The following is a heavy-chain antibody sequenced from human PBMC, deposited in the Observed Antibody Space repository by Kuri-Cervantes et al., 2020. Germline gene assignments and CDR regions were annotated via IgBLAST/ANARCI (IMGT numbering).Heavy chain of an antibody. CDR1: GFTFSSYA. V-gene: IGHV3-23*01. CDR2: ISGSGGST. CDR3: AKEASIAVAGLPDYYYYMDV. D-gene: IGHD6-19*01. J-gene: IGHJ6*03. Sequence: GESLKISCAASGFTFSSYAMSWVRQAPGKGLEWVSVISGSGGSTYYADSLKGRFTISRDNSKNTLYLQMNSLRAEDTAVYYCAKEASIAVAGLPDYYYYMDVWGKGTTVTVSS.